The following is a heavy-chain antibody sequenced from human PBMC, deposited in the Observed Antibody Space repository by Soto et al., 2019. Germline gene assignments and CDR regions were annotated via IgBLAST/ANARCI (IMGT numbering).Heavy chain of an antibody. V-gene: IGHV4-30-4*01. CDR3: ARGLSTPIIRPNYYFDY. CDR2: IHYSGTT. D-gene: IGHD2-15*01. Sequence: QVQLQESGPGLVKPSQTLSLTCTVSGGSISSGDYYWNWIRQPPGKGLEWIGYIHYSGTTNYNSSLKSRHAISIDKSKNQFSLKLNSVTAADTAVYYCARGLSTPIIRPNYYFDYWGQGTLVTVSS. CDR1: GGSISSGDYY. J-gene: IGHJ4*02.